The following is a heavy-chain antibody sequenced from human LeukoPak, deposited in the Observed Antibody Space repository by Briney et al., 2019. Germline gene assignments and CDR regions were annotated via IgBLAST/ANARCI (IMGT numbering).Heavy chain of an antibody. V-gene: IGHV3-49*04. CDR2: IRSKAYGGAT. D-gene: IGHD6-13*01. Sequence: GGSLRLSCTASGFTFGDYAMSWVRQAPGKGLEWVGFIRSKAYGGATEYAAFVKGRFTISRDDSKSIAYLQMNSLKTEDTAVYYCILGVSPDYWGQGTLVTVSS. J-gene: IGHJ4*02. CDR1: GFTFGDYA. CDR3: ILGVSPDY.